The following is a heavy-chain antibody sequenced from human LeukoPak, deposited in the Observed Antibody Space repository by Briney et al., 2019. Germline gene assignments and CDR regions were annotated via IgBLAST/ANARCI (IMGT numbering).Heavy chain of an antibody. J-gene: IGHJ4*02. Sequence: SETLSLTCAVYGGSFSGYHWCWSRQPPGKGLEWIGEINHSGSTNYNPSLKSRVTISVDTSKNQFSLKLSSVTAADTAVYYCASGGELQLALRICHYWGQGTLVTVSS. D-gene: IGHD1-7*01. CDR3: ASGGELQLALRICHY. CDR1: GGSFSGYH. CDR2: INHSGST. V-gene: IGHV4-34*01.